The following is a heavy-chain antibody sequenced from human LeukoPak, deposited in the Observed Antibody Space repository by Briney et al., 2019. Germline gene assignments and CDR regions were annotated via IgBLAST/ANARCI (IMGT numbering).Heavy chain of an antibody. V-gene: IGHV1-2*02. D-gene: IGHD3/OR15-3a*01. J-gene: IGHJ4*02. CDR3: AVGGTGYNTFDY. CDR1: GYSCTGYH. CDR2: INPSSGGA. Sequence: ASVKVSCKASGYSCTGYHMHWVRQAPGQGLEWMGWINPSSGGANYAQKFQGRVTMTRDTSIRTAYMESSRLRSDDTAVYYCAVGGTGYNTFDYWSQGTLVTVSS.